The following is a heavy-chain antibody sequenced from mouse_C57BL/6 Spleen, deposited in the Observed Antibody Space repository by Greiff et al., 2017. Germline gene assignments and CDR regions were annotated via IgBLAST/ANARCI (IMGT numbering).Heavy chain of an antibody. V-gene: IGHV1-64*01. Sequence: VQLQQPGAELVKPGASVKLSCKASGFTLTSYCMHWVKQRPGQGLEWIGMIDPDSGSTNYTEKFKGKATITADKSSNTAYMQLSSLTSEDTAVYYCATDYAMDYWGQGTSVTVSS. J-gene: IGHJ4*01. CDR3: ATDYAMDY. CDR1: GFTLTSYC. CDR2: IDPDSGST.